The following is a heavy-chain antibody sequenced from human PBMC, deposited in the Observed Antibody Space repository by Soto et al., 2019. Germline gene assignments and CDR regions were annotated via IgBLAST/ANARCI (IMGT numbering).Heavy chain of an antibody. V-gene: IGHV3-72*01. CDR3: SRDLGL. CDR1: GFTFSDHH. Sequence: EVQLVESGGGLVQPGGSLRLSCAASGFTFSDHHMDWVRQAPGKGLEWVGRNRNKANSYTTEYASSVKGRFTISRDDSQNSLYLQVNSLKTEDTAVYYCSRDLGLWGQGTLVTVSS. CDR2: NRNKANSYTT. J-gene: IGHJ4*02.